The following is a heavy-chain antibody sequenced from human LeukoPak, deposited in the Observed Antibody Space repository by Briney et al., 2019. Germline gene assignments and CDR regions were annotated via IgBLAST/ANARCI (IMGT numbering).Heavy chain of an antibody. CDR2: IKQDGSEK. D-gene: IGHD3-10*01. CDR3: AREGVITLPALYYFDY. J-gene: IGHJ4*02. Sequence: GGSLRLSCAASGSTFSSYWMSWVRQAPGKGLEWVANIKQDGSEKYYVDSVKGRFTISRDNAKNSLYLQMNSLRAEDTAVYYCAREGVITLPALYYFDYWGQGTLVTVSS. V-gene: IGHV3-7*03. CDR1: GSTFSSYW.